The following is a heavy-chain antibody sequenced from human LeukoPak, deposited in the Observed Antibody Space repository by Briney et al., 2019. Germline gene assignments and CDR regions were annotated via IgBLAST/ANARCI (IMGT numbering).Heavy chain of an antibody. CDR3: TTVRDDY. CDR1: GVTFSGST. J-gene: IGHJ4*02. V-gene: IGHV3-73*01. Sequence: GGSLRLSCAASGVTFSGSTMHWVRQAPGKGLEWAGRIRSKVYSYATAYAASVKGRFTISRDDSKNTAYLQMNSLKTEDTAVYYCTTVRDDYWGQGTLVTVSS. CDR2: IRSKVYSYAT.